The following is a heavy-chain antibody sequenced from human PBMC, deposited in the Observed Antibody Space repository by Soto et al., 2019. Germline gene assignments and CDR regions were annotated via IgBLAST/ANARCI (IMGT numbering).Heavy chain of an antibody. Sequence: GGSLRLSCAASGFTFSSYSMNWVRQAPGKGLEWVSSISSSSSYIYYADSVKGRFTISRDNAKNSLYLQMNSLRAEDTAVYYCARDATYYYDSSGLGYNWFDPWGQGTLVTVSS. CDR3: ARDATYYYDSSGLGYNWFDP. D-gene: IGHD3-22*01. J-gene: IGHJ5*02. CDR1: GFTFSSYS. V-gene: IGHV3-21*01. CDR2: ISSSSSYI.